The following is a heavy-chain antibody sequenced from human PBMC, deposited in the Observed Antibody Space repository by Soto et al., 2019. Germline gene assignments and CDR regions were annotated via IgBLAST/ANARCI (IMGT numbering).Heavy chain of an antibody. CDR2: INGRSNYV. CDR3: AREDGVVGSSSAFDH. Sequence: EVQVVETGGGLVKPGGSLRLSCVFSGFTFSTYTMNWVRQAPGKGLEWVSSINGRSNYVYYADSVKGRFTISRDNAKNSLYLQMNRLRAEDTAIYYCAREDGVVGSSSAFDHWGLGTLVTVSS. CDR1: GFTFSTYT. D-gene: IGHD1-26*01. J-gene: IGHJ4*02. V-gene: IGHV3-21*01.